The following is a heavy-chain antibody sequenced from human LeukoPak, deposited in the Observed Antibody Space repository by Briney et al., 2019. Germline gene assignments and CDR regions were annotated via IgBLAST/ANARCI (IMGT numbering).Heavy chain of an antibody. Sequence: SVKVSCKASGGTFSSYTISWVRQAPGQGLEWMGRIIPILGIANYAQKFQGRVTITADKSMSTAYMELSSLRSEDTAVYYCARDRGITMVRGVKSNSFDYWGQGTLFTVSP. J-gene: IGHJ4*02. CDR3: ARDRGITMVRGVKSNSFDY. CDR1: GGTFSSYT. CDR2: IIPILGIA. V-gene: IGHV1-69*04. D-gene: IGHD3-10*01.